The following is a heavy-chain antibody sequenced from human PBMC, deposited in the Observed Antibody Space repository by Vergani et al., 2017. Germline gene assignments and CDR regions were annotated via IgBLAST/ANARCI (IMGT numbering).Heavy chain of an antibody. V-gene: IGHV4-31*03. Sequence: QLQLQESGPGLVKPSETLSLTCTVSGGSISSSSYYWGWIRQHPGKGLEWIGYIYYSGSTYYNPSLKSRVTISVDTSKNQFSLKLSSVTAADTAVYYCAREGYYGSGYGMDVWGQGTTVTVSS. CDR3: AREGYYGSGYGMDV. CDR1: GGSISSSSYY. J-gene: IGHJ6*02. D-gene: IGHD3-10*01. CDR2: IYYSGST.